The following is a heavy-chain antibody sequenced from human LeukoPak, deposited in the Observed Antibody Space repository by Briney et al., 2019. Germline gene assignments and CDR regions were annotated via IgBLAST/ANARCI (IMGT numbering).Heavy chain of an antibody. CDR1: GGSFSGYY. J-gene: IGHJ5*02. Sequence: KPSETLSLTCAVYGGSFSGYYWSWIRQPPGKGLEWIGEINHSGSTNYNPSLKSQVTISVDTSKNQFSLKLSSVTAADTAVYYCARLVSQNWFDPWGQGTLVTASS. CDR3: ARLVSQNWFDP. V-gene: IGHV4-34*01. CDR2: INHSGST.